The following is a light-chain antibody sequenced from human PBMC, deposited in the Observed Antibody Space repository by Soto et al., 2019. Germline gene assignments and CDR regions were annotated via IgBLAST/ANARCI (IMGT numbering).Light chain of an antibody. V-gene: IGKV3-15*01. Sequence: EIVMTQSPGTLCVSPGESATLSCRASQSVSSNLAWYQQKPGQAPRLLIYGASTRATGIPARFSGSGSGTEFTLTISSLQSEDFAVYYCQQYNNWPRTFGQGTKVDIK. CDR1: QSVSSN. J-gene: IGKJ1*01. CDR2: GAS. CDR3: QQYNNWPRT.